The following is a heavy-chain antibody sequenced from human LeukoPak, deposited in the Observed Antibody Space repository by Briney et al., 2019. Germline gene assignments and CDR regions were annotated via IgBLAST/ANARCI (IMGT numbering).Heavy chain of an antibody. V-gene: IGHV4-39*07. D-gene: IGHD3-22*01. CDR2: IYYTGGT. Sequence: PSETLSLTCSVSGGSITTSSYYWGWIRQPPEKGLEWIGSIYYTGGTYYSPSLKSRVTISVDTSKNQFSLRLNSVTAADTAVYYCARDHYYDSSGYTFRHWGQGTLVTVSS. CDR1: GGSITTSSYY. J-gene: IGHJ1*01. CDR3: ARDHYYDSSGYTFRH.